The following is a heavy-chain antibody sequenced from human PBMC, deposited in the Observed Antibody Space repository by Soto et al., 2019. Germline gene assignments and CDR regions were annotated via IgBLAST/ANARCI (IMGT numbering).Heavy chain of an antibody. CDR3: ARERGLLWFGGPKYYYYYGMDV. D-gene: IGHD3-10*01. Sequence: SVKVSCKASGGTFSSYAISWVRQAPGQGLEWMGGIIPIFGTANYAQKFQGRVTITADKSTSTAYMELSSLRSEDTAVYYCARERGLLWFGGPKYYYYYGMDVWGQGTTVTVSS. J-gene: IGHJ6*02. CDR1: GGTFSSYA. CDR2: IIPIFGTA. V-gene: IGHV1-69*06.